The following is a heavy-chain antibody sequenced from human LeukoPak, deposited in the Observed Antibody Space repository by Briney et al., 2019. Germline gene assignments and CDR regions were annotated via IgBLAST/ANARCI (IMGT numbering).Heavy chain of an antibody. CDR1: GYSFTSYW. D-gene: IGHD3-22*01. J-gene: IGHJ4*02. CDR2: IYPGDSDT. Sequence: PGESLKISCKGSGYSFTSYWIGWVRQMPGKGLEWMGMIYPGDSDTRYSPSFQSQVTISADKSISPAYLQWSRVKSSEPAVYYRARIPNSSGYLGHFDYWGQGTLVTVSS. V-gene: IGHV5-51*01. CDR3: ARIPNSSGYLGHFDY.